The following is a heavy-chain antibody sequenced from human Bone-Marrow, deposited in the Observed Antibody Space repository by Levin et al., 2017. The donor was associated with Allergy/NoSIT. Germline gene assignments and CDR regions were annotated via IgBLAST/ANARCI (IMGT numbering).Heavy chain of an antibody. Sequence: RPGGSLRLSCAASGFTFSTYGMHWVRQAPGKGLEWVAVISYDGRNEYYADSVKGRFTISRDNSKNTLYLQMNSLRAEDTAVYYCARYGSGSHFLHEYYFDYWGQGTLVTVSS. CDR2: ISYDGRNE. J-gene: IGHJ4*02. D-gene: IGHD3-10*01. CDR1: GFTFSTYG. V-gene: IGHV3-30*03. CDR3: ARYGSGSHFLHEYYFDY.